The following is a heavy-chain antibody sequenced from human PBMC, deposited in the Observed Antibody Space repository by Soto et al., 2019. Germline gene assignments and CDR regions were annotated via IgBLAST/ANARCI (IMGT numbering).Heavy chain of an antibody. V-gene: IGHV1-69*13. CDR1: GGTFSRYS. CDR2: IIPIFGIP. D-gene: IGHD2-2*01. J-gene: IGHJ6*02. Sequence: SVKVSCKASGGTFSRYSITWVRQAPGHGLEWIGRIIPIFGIPTYAQKFQGRVTFTADESTSTAYMELSSLRSDDTSVYYCAREDRDRETGLVPAAIDGMDVWG. CDR3: AREDRDRETGLVPAAIDGMDV.